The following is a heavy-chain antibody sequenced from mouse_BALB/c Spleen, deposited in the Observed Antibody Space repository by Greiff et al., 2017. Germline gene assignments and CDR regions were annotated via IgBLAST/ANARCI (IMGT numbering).Heavy chain of an antibody. V-gene: IGHV1-14*01. CDR2: INPYNDGT. J-gene: IGHJ2*01. CDR3: ARWNYYGSYLDY. D-gene: IGHD1-1*01. CDR1: GYTFTSYV. Sequence: EVQLHQSGPELVKPGASVKMSCKASGYTFTSYVMHWVKQKPGQGLEWIGYINPYNDGTKDNEKFKGKATLTSDKSSSTAYMELSRLTSEDSAVYCCARWNYYGSYLDYWGEGTTLTVSS.